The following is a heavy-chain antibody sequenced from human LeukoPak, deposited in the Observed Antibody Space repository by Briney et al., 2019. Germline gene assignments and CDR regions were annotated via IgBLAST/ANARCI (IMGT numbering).Heavy chain of an antibody. Sequence: PSETLSLTCTVSGGSISSYYWSWIRQPPGKGLEWIGYIYYSGSTNYNPSLKSRVTISVDTSKNQFSLKLSSVTAADTAVYYCARRADSRDGYTGIHDAFDIWGQGTMVTVSS. D-gene: IGHD5-24*01. CDR2: IYYSGST. CDR1: GGSISSYY. CDR3: ARRADSRDGYTGIHDAFDI. J-gene: IGHJ3*02. V-gene: IGHV4-59*01.